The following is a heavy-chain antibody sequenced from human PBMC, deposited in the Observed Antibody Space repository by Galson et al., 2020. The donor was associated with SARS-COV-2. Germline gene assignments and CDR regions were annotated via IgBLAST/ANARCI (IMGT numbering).Heavy chain of an antibody. D-gene: IGHD3-10*01. CDR1: GFTFSSYD. CDR2: IGTAGDP. Sequence: GESLKISCAASGFTFSSYDMHWVRQATGKGLEWVSAIGTAGDPYYPGSVKGRFTISRENAKNSLYLQMNSLRAGDTAVYYCARGGSGRLSWYFDLWGRGTLVTVSS. CDR3: ARGGSGRLSWYFDL. V-gene: IGHV3-13*05. J-gene: IGHJ2*01.